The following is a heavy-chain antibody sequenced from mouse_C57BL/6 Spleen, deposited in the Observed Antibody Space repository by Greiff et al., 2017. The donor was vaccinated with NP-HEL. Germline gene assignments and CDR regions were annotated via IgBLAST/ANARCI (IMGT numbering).Heavy chain of an antibody. CDR1: GFTFTDYY. D-gene: IGHD2-1*01. J-gene: IGHJ4*01. CDR3: ARNYGNYPYAMDY. Sequence: EVHLVESGGGLVQPGGSLSLSCAASGFTFTDYYMSWVRLPPGKALEWLGFIRNKATGYTTEYSASVKGRFTISRDNSQSIRYLQVNALRAEDSATYYCARNYGNYPYAMDYWGQGTSVTVSS. V-gene: IGHV7-3*01. CDR2: IRNKATGYTT.